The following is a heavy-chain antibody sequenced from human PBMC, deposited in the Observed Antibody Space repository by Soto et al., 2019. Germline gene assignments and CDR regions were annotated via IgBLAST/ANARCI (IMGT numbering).Heavy chain of an antibody. Sequence: QVHLVQSGAEVKKSGASVKVSCKGSGYDFTTYGITWVRQAPGQGLEWMAWISAHNGNTDYAQKLQGRVTVTRETSTSNAYMELRSLRSDDTAVYYCARGRYGDYWGQGALVTVSS. CDR2: ISAHNGNT. D-gene: IGHD1-1*01. CDR1: GYDFTTYG. V-gene: IGHV1-18*01. J-gene: IGHJ4*02. CDR3: ARGRYGDY.